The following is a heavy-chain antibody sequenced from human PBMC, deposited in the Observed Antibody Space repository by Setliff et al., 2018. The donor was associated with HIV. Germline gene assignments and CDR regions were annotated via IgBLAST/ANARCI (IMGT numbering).Heavy chain of an antibody. CDR2: IFYTGST. CDR3: TRRDVTTGMDS. Sequence: SETLSLTCTVSGGSISSSSYYWDWIRQPPGKSLEWVGSIFYTGSTNYRPSLESRVIVSLDTSKNQFSLKLSSVTAADAAVYYCTRRDVTTGMDSWGPGILVTVS. D-gene: IGHD4-17*01. CDR1: GGSISSSSYY. J-gene: IGHJ4*02. V-gene: IGHV4-39*01.